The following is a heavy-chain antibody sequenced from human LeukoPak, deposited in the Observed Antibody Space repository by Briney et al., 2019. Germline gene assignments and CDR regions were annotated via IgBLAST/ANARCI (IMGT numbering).Heavy chain of an antibody. CDR2: INPNSGGT. V-gene: IGHV1-2*02. Sequence: ASVKVSCKASGYTFTGYYMHWVRQAPGQGLEWMGWINPNSGGTNYAQKFQGRVTMTRDTSISTAYMELSRLRSDDTAVYYCARSWVVITPRDYYYYGMDVWGQGTTVTVSS. J-gene: IGHJ6*02. CDR1: GYTFTGYY. D-gene: IGHD3-22*01. CDR3: ARSWVVITPRDYYYYGMDV.